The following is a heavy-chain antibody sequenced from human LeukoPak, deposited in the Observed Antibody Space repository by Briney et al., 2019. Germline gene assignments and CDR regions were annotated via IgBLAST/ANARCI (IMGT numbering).Heavy chain of an antibody. CDR3: ASVRRGFGESSKYYSYYYMDV. V-gene: IGHV4-39*01. J-gene: IGHJ6*03. Sequence: SETLSLTCTVSGGSISSSSYYWGWIRQPPGKGLEWIGNIYYSGSTYYNPSLKSRVTISADTSMNQFSLKLSAVTAADTAVYYCASVRRGFGESSKYYSYYYMDVWGNGTTVTISS. D-gene: IGHD3-10*01. CDR2: IYYSGST. CDR1: GGSISSSSYY.